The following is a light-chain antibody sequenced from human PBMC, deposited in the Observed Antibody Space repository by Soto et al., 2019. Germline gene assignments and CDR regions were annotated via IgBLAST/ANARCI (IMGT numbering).Light chain of an antibody. V-gene: IGKV3-15*01. Sequence: EIVMTQSPATLSVSPGERATLSCGASQSVSSSLAWYQQKPGQAPRLLIYGVSTRATGIPARFSGSGSGTEFTLTISNLRSEDFAVYYCQQYDNWPPGTFGQGTKLEI. CDR1: QSVSSS. J-gene: IGKJ2*01. CDR2: GVS. CDR3: QQYDNWPPGT.